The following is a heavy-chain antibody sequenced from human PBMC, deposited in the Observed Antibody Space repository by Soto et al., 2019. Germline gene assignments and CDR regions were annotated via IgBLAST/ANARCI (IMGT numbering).Heavy chain of an antibody. Sequence: RGSLLLSCASSGFTFSIYVMHWVRQAPGKGLEWVAVISYDGSNKYYADSVKGRFTISRDNSKNTLYLQMNSLRAEDTAVYYCPKDSGYYAINDAFDIWGQGTMVTVSS. D-gene: IGHD3-22*01. CDR1: GFTFSIYV. J-gene: IGHJ3*02. CDR3: PKDSGYYAINDAFDI. V-gene: IGHV3-30*18. CDR2: ISYDGSNK.